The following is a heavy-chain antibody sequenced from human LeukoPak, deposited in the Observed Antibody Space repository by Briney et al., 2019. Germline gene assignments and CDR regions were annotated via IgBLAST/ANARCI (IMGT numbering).Heavy chain of an antibody. V-gene: IGHV3-23*01. CDR2: ISGSGGST. CDR3: AKDSAYFYGATRYFQH. D-gene: IGHD4-17*01. CDR1: GFTFSSYA. Sequence: PGGSLRLSCAASGFTFSSYAMSWVRQAPGKGLEWVSAISGSGGSTYYADSVKGRFTISRDNSKNTLYLQMNSLRAEDTAVYYCAKDSAYFYGATRYFQHWGQGTLVTVSS. J-gene: IGHJ1*01.